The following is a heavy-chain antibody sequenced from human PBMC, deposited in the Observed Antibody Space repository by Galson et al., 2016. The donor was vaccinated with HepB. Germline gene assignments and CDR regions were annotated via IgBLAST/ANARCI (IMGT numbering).Heavy chain of an antibody. CDR2: IYYSGST. CDR3: ARPFGGPPGGEHWYFEL. Sequence: SETLSLTCTVSGGSISSYYWSWIRQPPGKGLEWIGYIYYSGSTNYNPSLKSRVTISVDTSKNQFSLKLSSVTAADTAVYYCARPFGGPPGGEHWYFELWGRGTLVTVSS. J-gene: IGHJ2*01. CDR1: GGSISSYY. D-gene: IGHD4-23*01. V-gene: IGHV4-59*01.